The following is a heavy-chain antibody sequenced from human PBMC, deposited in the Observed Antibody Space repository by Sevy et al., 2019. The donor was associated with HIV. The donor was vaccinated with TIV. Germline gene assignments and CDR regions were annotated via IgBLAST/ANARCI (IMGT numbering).Heavy chain of an antibody. V-gene: IGHV3-15*01. CDR3: TPMGWHGGFDI. J-gene: IGHJ3*02. D-gene: IGHD4-17*01. CDR2: IKSKNDGGTT. Sequence: GGALGLSCAASGFTFSNTWMSWVRQAPVKGLELVGRIKSKNDGGTTDYAAHLIGRITISRDDSKSTLYLRMNSLKIEDTAVNYYTPMGWHGGFDIWGQGPIITASS. CDR1: GFTFSNTW.